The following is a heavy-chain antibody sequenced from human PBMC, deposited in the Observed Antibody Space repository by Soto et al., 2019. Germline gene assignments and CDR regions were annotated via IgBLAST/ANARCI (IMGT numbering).Heavy chain of an antibody. V-gene: IGHV3-21*06. CDR2: ISSTTNYI. Sequence: GGSLRLSCAASGFTFTRYSTNWVRQAPGKGLEWVSSISSTTNYIYYGDSMKGRFAISRDNAKNSLYLEMNSLRAEDTAVYYCARESEDLTSNFDYWGQGTLVTVSS. CDR1: GFTFTRYS. J-gene: IGHJ4*02. CDR3: ARESEDLTSNFDY.